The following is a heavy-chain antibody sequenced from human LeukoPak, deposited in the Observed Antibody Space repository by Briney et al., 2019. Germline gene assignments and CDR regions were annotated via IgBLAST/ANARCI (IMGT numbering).Heavy chain of an antibody. V-gene: IGHV3-11*01. Sequence: GGSLRLSCAASGFAFSDYYMNWIRQAPGKGLEWVSYISSSSSTIYYADSVKGRFTISRDNAKNSLYLQMNSLRAEDTAVYYCAKVPVVPAARNWFDPWGQGTLVTVSS. CDR2: ISSSSSTI. J-gene: IGHJ5*02. D-gene: IGHD2-2*01. CDR1: GFAFSDYY. CDR3: AKVPVVPAARNWFDP.